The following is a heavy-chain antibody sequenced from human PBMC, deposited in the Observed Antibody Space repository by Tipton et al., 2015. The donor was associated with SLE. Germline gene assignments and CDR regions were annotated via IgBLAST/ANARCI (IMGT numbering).Heavy chain of an antibody. CDR1: GGSITNYY. Sequence: TLSLTCTVSGGSITNYYWGWVRQPAGKGLEWIGRIYTDGYTKYNPSLESRVSLSVDASKDQFSLRLSSVTAADTAVYYCVVCSPSGCAYFDYWGQGRLVTVSS. D-gene: IGHD2-15*01. J-gene: IGHJ4*02. V-gene: IGHV4-4*07. CDR2: IYTDGYT. CDR3: VVCSPSGCAYFDY.